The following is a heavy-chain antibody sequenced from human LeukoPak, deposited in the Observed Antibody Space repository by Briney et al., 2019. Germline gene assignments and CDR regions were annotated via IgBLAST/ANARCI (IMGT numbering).Heavy chain of an antibody. CDR1: GYTVIELS. Sequence: GASVKVSCKVSGYTVIELSMHWVRQAPGKGLEWMGGFDPEDGETIYAQKFQGRVTMTEDTSTDTAHMELSSLRSEDTAVYYCATDLGAGTLWYYFDYWGQGTLVTVSS. CDR2: FDPEDGET. D-gene: IGHD6-13*01. J-gene: IGHJ4*02. CDR3: ATDLGAGTLWYYFDY. V-gene: IGHV1-24*01.